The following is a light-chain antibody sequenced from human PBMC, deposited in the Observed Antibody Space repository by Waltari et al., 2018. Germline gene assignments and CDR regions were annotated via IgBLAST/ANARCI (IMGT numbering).Light chain of an antibody. V-gene: IGKV3-20*01. CDR1: QSISKY. Sequence: ELVLTQSPGPLSLSPGERATLSCRASQSISKYLAGYQQKPGQAPRLLIYHASSRAAGIPDRFSGSGSGTDFSLSISRLEPEDFAVYYCQHYECLPATFGQGTKVEIK. CDR3: QHYECLPAT. J-gene: IGKJ1*01. CDR2: HAS.